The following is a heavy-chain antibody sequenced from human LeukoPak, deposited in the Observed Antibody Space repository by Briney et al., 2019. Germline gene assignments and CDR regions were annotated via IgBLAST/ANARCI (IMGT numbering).Heavy chain of an antibody. V-gene: IGHV1-69*13. CDR1: GYTFTGYY. J-gene: IGHJ5*02. D-gene: IGHD6-13*01. CDR2: IIPIFGTA. Sequence: SVKVSCKASGYTFTGYYMHWVRQAPGQGLEWMGGIIPIFGTANYAQKFQGRVTITADESTSTAYMELSSLRSEDTAVYYCARDGDSSSWSGLSWFDPWGQGTLVTVSS. CDR3: ARDGDSSSWSGLSWFDP.